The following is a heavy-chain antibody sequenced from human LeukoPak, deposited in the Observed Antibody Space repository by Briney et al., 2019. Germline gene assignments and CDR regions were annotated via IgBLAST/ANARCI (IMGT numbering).Heavy chain of an antibody. J-gene: IGHJ4*02. CDR3: AKDSSGYYVDY. Sequence: GGSLRLSCAASGFPFSSYTLHWVRQAPGKGLEWVSVISYDGSNKYYADSVKGRFTISRDNSKNTLYLQMNSLRAEDTAVYYCAKDSSGYYVDYWGQGTLVTVSS. CDR1: GFPFSSYT. V-gene: IGHV3-30*04. CDR2: ISYDGSNK. D-gene: IGHD3-22*01.